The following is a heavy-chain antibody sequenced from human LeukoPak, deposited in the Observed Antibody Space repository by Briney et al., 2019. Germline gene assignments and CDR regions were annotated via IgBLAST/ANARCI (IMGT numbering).Heavy chain of an antibody. V-gene: IGHV1-18*01. CDR3: ARALSRGYSGYDYGLGY. CDR1: GYTFTSSG. CDR2: ISAYNGNT. J-gene: IGHJ4*02. D-gene: IGHD5-12*01. Sequence: ASVKVSCKASGYTFTSSGITWVRQAPGQGLEWMGWISAYNGNTNYAQKLQGRVTMTTETSTSTAYMELRSLRSDDTAVYYCARALSRGYSGYDYGLGYWGQGTLVTVSS.